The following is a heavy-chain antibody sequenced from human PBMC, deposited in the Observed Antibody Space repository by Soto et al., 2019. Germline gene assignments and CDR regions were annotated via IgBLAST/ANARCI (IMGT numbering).Heavy chain of an antibody. CDR2: VTGRGGTT. J-gene: IGHJ3*02. CDR3: ARDKGPAFDI. CDR1: GFSFDSFA. V-gene: IGHV3-23*01. Sequence: EVQLLESGGGLVQPGGSVRLSCVASGFSFDSFAMNWVRQAPGKGLEWVSAVTGRGGTTYYRDSVKGRFTVSRDNSKNTVYLEMNSLRGEDTAVYYCARDKGPAFDIWGLGTMVTVSS.